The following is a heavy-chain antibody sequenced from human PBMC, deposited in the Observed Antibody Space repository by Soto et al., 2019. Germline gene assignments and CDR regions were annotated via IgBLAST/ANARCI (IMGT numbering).Heavy chain of an antibody. Sequence: EVQMLESGGGLVQPGGSLRLSCAASGFPFSNYAMTWVRQAPGKGLEWVSAISGSTGHRYYADSVKDRFTISRDKSKNTLCPQTDSLRAEATAVYYSARAITVQLWGSYLRYYTYWGQETLVTVS. CDR1: GFPFSNYA. CDR3: ARAITVQLWGSYLRYYTY. D-gene: IGHD3-16*02. J-gene: IGHJ4*02. V-gene: IGHV3-23*01. CDR2: ISGSTGHR.